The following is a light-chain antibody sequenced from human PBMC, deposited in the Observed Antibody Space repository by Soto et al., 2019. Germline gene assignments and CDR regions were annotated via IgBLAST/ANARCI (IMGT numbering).Light chain of an antibody. CDR2: DVT. Sequence: ALTQPASVSGSPGQSITISCTGTSSDVGGYNFVSWYQQHPDKAPKLMIYDVTNRPSGASNRFPGSKSGNTASLTISGLQAEDEADYSCSSYTSISPYVFGTGTKVTVL. V-gene: IGLV2-14*01. CDR3: SSYTSISPYV. CDR1: SSDVGGYNF. J-gene: IGLJ1*01.